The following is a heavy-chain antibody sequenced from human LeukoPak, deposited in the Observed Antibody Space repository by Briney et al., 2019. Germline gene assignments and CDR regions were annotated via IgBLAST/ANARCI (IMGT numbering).Heavy chain of an antibody. V-gene: IGHV3-21*01. CDR2: ISSSSSYI. CDR3: ARGLTRGYFDY. J-gene: IGHJ4*02. Sequence: GGSLRLSCAASGFTFSSYSMNWVRQAPGKGLEWVSSISSSSSYIYYADSVKGRFTISRDNAKNSLYLQMSSLRAEDTAVYYCARGLTRGYFDYWGQGTLVTVSS. D-gene: IGHD3-9*01. CDR1: GFTFSSYS.